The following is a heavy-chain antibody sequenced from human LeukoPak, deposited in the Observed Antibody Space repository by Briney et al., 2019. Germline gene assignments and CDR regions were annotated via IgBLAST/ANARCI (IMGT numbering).Heavy chain of an antibody. CDR2: IYYSGST. CDR1: GGSISSGGYY. D-gene: IGHD2-15*01. J-gene: IGHJ6*04. Sequence: SETLSLTCTVSGGSISSGGYYWSWIRQHPGKGLEWIGYIYYSGSTYYNPSLKSRVTISVDTSKNQFSLKLSSVPAADTAVYYCARDGRGSSFPYYYYYGMDVWGKGTTVTVSS. V-gene: IGHV4-31*03. CDR3: ARDGRGSSFPYYYYYGMDV.